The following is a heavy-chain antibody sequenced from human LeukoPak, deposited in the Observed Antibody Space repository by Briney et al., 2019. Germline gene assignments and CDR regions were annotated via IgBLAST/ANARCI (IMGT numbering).Heavy chain of an antibody. CDR1: GYTFTGYY. Sequence: ASVKVSCKASGYTFTGYYMHWVRQAPGQGLEWMGWINPNSGGTNYAQKFQGRVTMTRDTSISPAYMELSRLRSDDTAVYYCARVRIAVAGKYYFDYWGQGTLVTVSS. CDR3: ARVRIAVAGKYYFDY. J-gene: IGHJ4*02. D-gene: IGHD6-19*01. V-gene: IGHV1-2*02. CDR2: INPNSGGT.